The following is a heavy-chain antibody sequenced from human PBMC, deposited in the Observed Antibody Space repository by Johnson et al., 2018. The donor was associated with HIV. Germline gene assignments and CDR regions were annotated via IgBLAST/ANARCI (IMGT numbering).Heavy chain of an antibody. J-gene: IGHJ3*02. V-gene: IGHV3-23*04. D-gene: IGHD6-6*01. Sequence: VQLVESGGGLVQPGGSLRLSCAASGITVINNYMTWVRQAPGKGLEWVSDISASGSSTYYADSVKGRFTISRDNSKNTLYLQINSLRAEDTAVYYCARRHSSSASGAFDIWGQGTMVTVSS. CDR2: ISASGSST. CDR1: GITVINNY. CDR3: ARRHSSSASGAFDI.